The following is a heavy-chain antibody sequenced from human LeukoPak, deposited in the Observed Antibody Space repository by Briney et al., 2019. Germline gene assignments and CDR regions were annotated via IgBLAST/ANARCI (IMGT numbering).Heavy chain of an antibody. V-gene: IGHV4-59*08. D-gene: IGHD3-10*01. CDR1: GGSISSYY. CDR2: IYYSGST. J-gene: IGHJ5*02. Sequence: PSETLSLTCTVSGGSISSYYWSWIRQPPGKGLEWIGYIYYSGSTNYNPSLKSRVTISVDTSKNQFSLKLSSVTAADTAVYYCAIHIYGSGSYYGIWFDPWGQGILVTVSS. CDR3: AIHIYGSGSYYGIWFDP.